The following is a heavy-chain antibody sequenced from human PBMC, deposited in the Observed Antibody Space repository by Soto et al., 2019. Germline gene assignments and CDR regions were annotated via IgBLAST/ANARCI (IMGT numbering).Heavy chain of an antibody. D-gene: IGHD5-18*01. CDR2: IYYSGST. J-gene: IGHJ6*02. V-gene: IGHV4-31*03. CDR1: GGSISSGGYY. Sequence: SETLSLTCTVSGGSISSGGYYWSWIRQHPGKGLEWIGYIYYSGSTYYNPSLKSRVTISVDTSKNQFSLKLSSVTAADTAVYYCARDGYSYGGTYGMDVLGQGTTVTVSS. CDR3: ARDGYSYGGTYGMDV.